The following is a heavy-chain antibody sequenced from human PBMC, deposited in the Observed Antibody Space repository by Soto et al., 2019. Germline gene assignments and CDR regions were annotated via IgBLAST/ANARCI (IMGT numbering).Heavy chain of an antibody. CDR2: ISSSSSTI. V-gene: IGHV3-48*02. D-gene: IGHD1-1*01. CDR1: GFTFSSYS. Sequence: EVQLVESGGGLVQPGGSLRLSCAASGFTFSSYSMNWVRQAPGKGLEWVSYISSSSSTIYYADSVKGRFTISRDNAKNSLHLQMNSLRDEDTAVYYCARDESFTTGTQTKFDYWGQGTLVTVSS. CDR3: ARDESFTTGTQTKFDY. J-gene: IGHJ4*02.